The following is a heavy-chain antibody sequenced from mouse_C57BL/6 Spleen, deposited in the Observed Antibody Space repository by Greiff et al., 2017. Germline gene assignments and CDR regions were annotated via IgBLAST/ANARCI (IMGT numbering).Heavy chain of an antibody. CDR3: ARGIYYYGEGWYFDV. CDR2: FHPYNDDT. V-gene: IGHV1-47*01. CDR1: GYTFTTYP. Sequence: VQLQQSGAELVKPGASVKMSCKASGYTFTTYPIEWMKQNHGKSLEWIGNFHPYNDDTKYNEKFKGKATLTVEKSSSTVYLELSRLTSDDSAVYYCARGIYYYGEGWYFDVWGTGTTVTVSS. J-gene: IGHJ1*03. D-gene: IGHD1-1*01.